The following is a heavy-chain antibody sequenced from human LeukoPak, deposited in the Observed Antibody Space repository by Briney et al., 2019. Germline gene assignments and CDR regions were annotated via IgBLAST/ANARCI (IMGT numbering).Heavy chain of an antibody. CDR3: ASPSSGQSFDI. V-gene: IGHV3-30*03. CDR1: GFTFSSYG. D-gene: IGHD6-19*01. Sequence: GRSLRLSCAASGFTFSSYGMHWVRQAPGKGLEWVADISYDGSNKYYADSVKGRFTISRDNSKNTLYLQMHSLRAEDTAVYYCASPSSGQSFDIWGQGTMVTVSS. CDR2: ISYDGSNK. J-gene: IGHJ3*02.